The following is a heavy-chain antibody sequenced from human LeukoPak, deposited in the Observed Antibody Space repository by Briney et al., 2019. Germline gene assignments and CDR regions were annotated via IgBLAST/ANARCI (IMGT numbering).Heavy chain of an antibody. CDR3: ARGGGSYLGDDAFDI. CDR1: GVSISSYY. Sequence: PSETLSLTCTVSGVSISSYYWSWIRQPPGKGLEWIGYIYYSGSTNYNPSLKSRVTISVDTSKNQFSLKLSSVTAADTAVYYCARGGGSYLGDDAFDIWGQGTMVTVSS. CDR2: IYYSGST. D-gene: IGHD1-26*01. V-gene: IGHV4-59*08. J-gene: IGHJ3*02.